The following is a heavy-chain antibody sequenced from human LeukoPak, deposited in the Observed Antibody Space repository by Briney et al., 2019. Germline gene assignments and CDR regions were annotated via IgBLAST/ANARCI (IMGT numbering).Heavy chain of an antibody. CDR3: ARGVLYCGSYLFDY. V-gene: IGHV3-53*01. Sequence: GGSLRLSCAASGFTVSSNYMSWVRQAPGKGLDWVSIFYSGGSTYYADSVKGRFTISRDNSKNTLSLQMNSLRVEDTAVYYCARGVLYCGSYLFDYWGQGTLVTVSS. J-gene: IGHJ4*02. CDR2: FYSGGST. CDR1: GFTVSSNY. D-gene: IGHD1-26*01.